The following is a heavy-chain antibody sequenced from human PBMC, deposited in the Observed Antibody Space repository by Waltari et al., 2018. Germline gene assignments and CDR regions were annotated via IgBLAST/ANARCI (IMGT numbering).Heavy chain of an antibody. V-gene: IGHV4-39*07. D-gene: IGHD3-16*02. CDR2: IYYSGST. CDR3: ARDVITFGGVIEIDY. J-gene: IGHJ4*02. CDR1: GGSISSSSYY. Sequence: QLQLQESGPGLVKPSETLSLTCTVSGGSISSSSYYWGWIRQPPGKGLEWIGSIYYSGSTYYNPSLKSRVTISVDTSKNQFSLKLSSVTAADTAVYYCARDVITFGGVIEIDYWGQGTLVTVSS.